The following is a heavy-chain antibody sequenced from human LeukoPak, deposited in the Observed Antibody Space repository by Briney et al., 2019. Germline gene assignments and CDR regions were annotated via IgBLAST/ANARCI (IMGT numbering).Heavy chain of an antibody. V-gene: IGHV3-43D*03. CDR1: GFTFDDYA. CDR3: AKDIGHYYYMDV. Sequence: GGSLRLSCAASGFTFDDYAMHWVRQAPGKGLEWVSLISWDGGSTYYADSVKGRFTISRDNSKNSLYLQMNSLRAADTALYYCAKDIGHYYYMDVWGKGTTVTVSS. J-gene: IGHJ6*03. CDR2: ISWDGGST.